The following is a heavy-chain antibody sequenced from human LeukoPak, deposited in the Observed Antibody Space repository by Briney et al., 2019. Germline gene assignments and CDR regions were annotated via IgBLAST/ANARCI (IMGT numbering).Heavy chain of an antibody. CDR1: GYTFTSYG. CDR3: ARVPRKLLWFGELSGQFDP. CDR2: ISAYNGNT. D-gene: IGHD3-10*01. J-gene: IGHJ5*02. Sequence: ASVKVSCKASGYTFTSYGITWVRQAPGQGLVWMGWISAYNGNTNYAQKLQGRVTMTTDTSTSTAYMELRSLRSDDTAVYYCARVPRKLLWFGELSGQFDPWGQGTLVTVSS. V-gene: IGHV1-18*01.